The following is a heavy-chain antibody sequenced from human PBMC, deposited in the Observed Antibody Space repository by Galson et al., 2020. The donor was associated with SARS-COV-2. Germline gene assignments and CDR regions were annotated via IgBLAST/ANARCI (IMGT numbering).Heavy chain of an antibody. D-gene: IGHD3-22*01. CDR3: ARPNLYDSSGYYFDY. J-gene: IGHJ4*02. Sequence: SQTLSLTCTVSGDSITSSYWSWIRQPPGKGPEWIGYNYFSGSTNYNPSLKSRVTMSVDTSKNQLSLKLSSVTAADTAVYYCARPNLYDSSGYYFDYWGQGSLVTVSS. V-gene: IGHV4-59*01. CDR2: NYFSGST. CDR1: GDSITSSY.